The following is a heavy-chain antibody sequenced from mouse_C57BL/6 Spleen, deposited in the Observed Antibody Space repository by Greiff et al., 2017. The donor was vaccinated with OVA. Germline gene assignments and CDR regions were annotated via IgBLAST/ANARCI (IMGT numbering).Heavy chain of an antibody. V-gene: IGHV1-26*01. CDR1: GYTFTDYY. Sequence: EVKLQQSGPELVKPGASVKISCKASGYTFTDYYMNWVKQSHGKSLEWIGDINPNNGGTSYNQKFKGKATLTVDKSSSTAYMELRSLTSEDSAVYYCARSYYSNPFDYWGQGTTLTVSS. CDR2: INPNNGGT. D-gene: IGHD2-5*01. CDR3: ARSYYSNPFDY. J-gene: IGHJ2*01.